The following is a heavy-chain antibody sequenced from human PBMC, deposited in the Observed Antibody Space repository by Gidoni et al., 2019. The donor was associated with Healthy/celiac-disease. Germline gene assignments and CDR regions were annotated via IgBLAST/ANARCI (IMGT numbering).Heavy chain of an antibody. CDR2: IIPIFGTA. CDR3: ARDDYYDSSGYNWFDP. D-gene: IGHD3-22*01. Sequence: QVQLVQSGAAVKKPGSSVKVSCKASGCTFSSYAISWVRQAHGQGLEWMGGIIPIFGTANYAQKFQGRVTITADESTSTAYMELSSLRSEDTAVYYCARDDYYDSSGYNWFDPWGQGTLVTVSS. V-gene: IGHV1-69*01. CDR1: GCTFSSYA. J-gene: IGHJ5*02.